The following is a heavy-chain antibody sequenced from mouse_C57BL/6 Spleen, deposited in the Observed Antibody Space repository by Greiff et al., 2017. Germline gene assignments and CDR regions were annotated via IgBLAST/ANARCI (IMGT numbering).Heavy chain of an antibody. CDR2: IWWDDDK. V-gene: IGHV8-8*01. CDR1: GFSLSTFGMG. J-gene: IGHJ1*03. Sequence: QVTLKESGPGILQPSQTLSLTCSFSGFSLSTFGMGVGWIRQPSGKGLEWLAHIWWDDDKYYNPALKSRLTISKDTSKNQVFLTIANVDTADTATYYCARMRDYGSSYWYFDVWGTGTTVTVSS. D-gene: IGHD1-1*01. CDR3: ARMRDYGSSYWYFDV.